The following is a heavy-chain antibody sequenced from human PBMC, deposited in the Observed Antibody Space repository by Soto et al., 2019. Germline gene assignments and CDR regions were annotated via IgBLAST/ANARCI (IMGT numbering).Heavy chain of an antibody. J-gene: IGHJ4*02. CDR3: ARTTIPLLNYFDS. CDR1: GGSISTGSYY. Sequence: QVQLQESGPGLVKPSQTLSLTCTVSGGSISTGSYYWSWIRQHPGKGLEWIGNVYYSGSTYYNPSLKSRVTIAVDTSKHQCSLNLNSVTAADTAVYYCARTTIPLLNYFDSWGQGTLVTVSS. CDR2: VYYSGST. V-gene: IGHV4-31*03. D-gene: IGHD4-4*01.